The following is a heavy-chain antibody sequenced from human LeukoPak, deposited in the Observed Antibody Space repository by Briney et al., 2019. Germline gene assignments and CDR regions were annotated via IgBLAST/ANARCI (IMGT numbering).Heavy chain of an antibody. V-gene: IGHV4-4*09. J-gene: IGHJ6*04. Sequence: SETLSLTCSVSGDSISSYDWNWIRPPPGKGLEWIGNIYTSGITNFNPSLKSRVTISVDPSKNEFSLKLTSVTAADTAVYYCARQFYDYVWRRMDVWGKGTTVTVSS. CDR2: IYTSGIT. CDR3: ARQFYDYVWRRMDV. CDR1: GDSISSYD. D-gene: IGHD3-16*01.